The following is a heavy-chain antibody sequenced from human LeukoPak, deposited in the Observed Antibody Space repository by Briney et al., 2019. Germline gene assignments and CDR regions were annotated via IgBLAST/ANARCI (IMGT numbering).Heavy chain of an antibody. CDR1: GFTFSNVY. Sequence: GGSLRLSCAAPGFTFSNVYINWVRQAPGKGLEWVGRVKTKIDGGTADYAAPVKGRFTISRDDSKNMLFLQMNSLRTEDTAVYYCTTGISWSIYDYSDYWGQGTLVTVSS. CDR3: TTGISWSIYDYSDY. J-gene: IGHJ4*02. CDR2: VKTKIDGGTA. V-gene: IGHV3-15*01. D-gene: IGHD2-15*01.